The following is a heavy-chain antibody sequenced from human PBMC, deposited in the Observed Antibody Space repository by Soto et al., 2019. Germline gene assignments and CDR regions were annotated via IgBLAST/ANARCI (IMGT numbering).Heavy chain of an antibody. J-gene: IGHJ6*02. D-gene: IGHD6-13*01. CDR1: GFTFSNAW. CDR3: TTSIAAAEKYYYYGMDV. CDR2: IKSKTDGGTT. V-gene: IGHV3-15*01. Sequence: PGGSLRLSCAASGFTFSNAWMSWVRQAPGKGLEWVGRIKSKTDGGTTDYAAPVKGRFTISRDDSKNTLYLQMNSLKTEDTAVYYCTTSIAAAEKYYYYGMDVWGQGTTVTVSS.